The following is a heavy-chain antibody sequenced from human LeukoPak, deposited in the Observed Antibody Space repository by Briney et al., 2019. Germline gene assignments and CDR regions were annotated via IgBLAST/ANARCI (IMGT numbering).Heavy chain of an antibody. CDR2: ISSSSSYI. D-gene: IGHD3-9*01. CDR3: ARASLDNDILTGYRYYFDY. J-gene: IGHJ4*02. V-gene: IGHV3-21*01. CDR1: GFTFSSYS. Sequence: GGSLRLSCAASGFTFSSYSMNWVRQAPGKGLEWVSSISSSSSYIYYADSVKGRFTISRDNAKNSLYLQMNSLRAEDTAVYYCARASLDNDILTGYRYYFDYWGQGTLVTVSS.